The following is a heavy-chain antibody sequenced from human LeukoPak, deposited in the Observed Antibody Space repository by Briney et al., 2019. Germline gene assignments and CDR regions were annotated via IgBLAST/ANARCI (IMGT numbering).Heavy chain of an antibody. CDR1: GGSFSGYY. D-gene: IGHD3-10*01. V-gene: IGHV4-34*01. J-gene: IGHJ4*02. CDR3: ARGPSLYYGSGSYYSPGIDY. Sequence: SETLSLTCAVYGGSFSGYYWSWIRQPPGKGLEWIGEINHSGSTNYNPSLKSRVTISVDTSKNQFSLKLSSVIAADTAVYYCARGPSLYYGSGSYYSPGIDYWGQGTLVTVSS. CDR2: INHSGST.